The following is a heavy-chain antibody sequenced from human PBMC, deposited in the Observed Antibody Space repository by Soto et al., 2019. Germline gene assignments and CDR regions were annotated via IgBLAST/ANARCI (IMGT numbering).Heavy chain of an antibody. CDR3: ARTHYSMDV. J-gene: IGHJ6*03. CDR1: GGSFSGYY. V-gene: IGHV4-34*01. CDR2: INHSGNT. Sequence: SETLSLTCAVYGGSFSGYYWSWIRQPPGKGLEWIGEINHSGNTNYNPSLKSRVTMSVDTSQNQFSLKTTSVTAADTAVYYCARTHYSMDVWDKGTTVTVSS.